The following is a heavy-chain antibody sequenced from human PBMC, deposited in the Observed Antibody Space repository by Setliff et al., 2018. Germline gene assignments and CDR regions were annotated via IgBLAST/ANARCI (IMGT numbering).Heavy chain of an antibody. CDR2: LNNDGTTI. D-gene: IGHD6-25*01. Sequence: GGSLRLSCAASGFTFSNYGLNWVRQAPGKGLEWISYLNNDGTTIYYADSVRGRFTISRDNARDSLYLQMNSLRAEDTAVYYCVRDTTSGWMLTNWGQGTLVTVSS. V-gene: IGHV3-48*04. J-gene: IGHJ4*02. CDR1: GFTFSNYG. CDR3: VRDTTSGWMLTN.